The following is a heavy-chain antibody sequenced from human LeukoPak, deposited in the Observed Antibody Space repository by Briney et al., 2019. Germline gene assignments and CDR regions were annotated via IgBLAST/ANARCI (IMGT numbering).Heavy chain of an antibody. V-gene: IGHV1-2*02. CDR3: ARDWAVAGTGSDY. J-gene: IGHJ4*02. CDR1: GYTFTGYY. CDR2: INPNSGGT. D-gene: IGHD6-19*01. Sequence: ASVKVSCKASGYTFTGYYMHWVRQAPGQGLEWMGWINPNSGGTNYAQKFQGRVTMTRDTSISTAYMELSRLRSGDTAVYYCARDWAVAGTGSDYWGQGTLVTVSS.